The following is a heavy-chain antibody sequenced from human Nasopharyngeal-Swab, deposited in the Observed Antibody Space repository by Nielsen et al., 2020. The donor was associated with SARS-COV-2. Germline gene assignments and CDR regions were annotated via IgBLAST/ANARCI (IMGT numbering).Heavy chain of an antibody. J-gene: IGHJ3*02. CDR1: GYTFTGYY. Sequence: ASVKVSRKASGYTFTGYYMHWVRQAPGQGLEWMGWINPNSGGTNYAQKFQGWVTMTRDTSISTAYMELSRLRSDDTAVYYCARVRYYYDSHGAFDIWGQGTMVTVSS. V-gene: IGHV1-2*04. CDR3: ARVRYYYDSHGAFDI. CDR2: INPNSGGT. D-gene: IGHD3-22*01.